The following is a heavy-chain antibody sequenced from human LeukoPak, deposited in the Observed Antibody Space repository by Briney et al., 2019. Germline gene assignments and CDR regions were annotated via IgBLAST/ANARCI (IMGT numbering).Heavy chain of an antibody. CDR1: GFTFSSYG. V-gene: IGHV3-30*02. CDR3: VKDYYDSSGYLGTNFDY. J-gene: IGHJ4*02. D-gene: IGHD3-22*01. CDR2: IQYDGSNK. Sequence: GGSLRLSCAASGFTFSSYGMHWVRQAPGKGLEWVAFIQYDGSNKYYADSVKGRFTISRDNSKNTLYLQMNSLRAEDTAVYYCVKDYYDSSGYLGTNFDYWGQGTLVTVSS.